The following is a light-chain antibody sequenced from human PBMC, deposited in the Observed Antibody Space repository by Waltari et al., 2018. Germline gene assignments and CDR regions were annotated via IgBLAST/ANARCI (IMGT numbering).Light chain of an antibody. CDR3: QSYDFSMSAL. V-gene: IGLV1-40*01. J-gene: IGLJ3*02. CDR1: ASHIRDGFD. CDR2: GFT. Sequence: QSVLTQPPSVSGAPGQRVTLPCPGGASHIRDGFDVHWYQQFPGTAPKLLIYGFTNRPSGVPERFSGSQSGTSASLAITGLHAEDEADYYCQSYDFSMSALFGGGTKLTVL.